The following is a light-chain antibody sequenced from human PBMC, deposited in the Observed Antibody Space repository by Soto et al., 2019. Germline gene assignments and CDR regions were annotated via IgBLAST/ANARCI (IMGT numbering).Light chain of an antibody. Sequence: EIVMTQSPATLSVSPGERATLSCRASQSVSSNLAWYQQKPGQAPRLVIYSASTRATGIPARFSGSGSGTEYTLTITSLQSEDFAVYYCHQYNNWPPMYTFGQGTKLEIK. CDR3: HQYNNWPPMYT. J-gene: IGKJ2*01. V-gene: IGKV3-15*01. CDR1: QSVSSN. CDR2: SAS.